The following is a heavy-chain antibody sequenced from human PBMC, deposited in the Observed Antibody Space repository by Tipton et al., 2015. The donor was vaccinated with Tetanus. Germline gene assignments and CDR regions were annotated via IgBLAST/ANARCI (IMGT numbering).Heavy chain of an antibody. D-gene: IGHD6-19*01. Sequence: SLRLSCAVSGGSISSSNWWSWVRQSPGKGLERIGEIHLSGSTSYNPSLKSRVSMSVDKSKNQFSLKLNSVTAADSAIYYCARGPKHWLTAGQVYWGQGTLVTVSS. V-gene: IGHV4-4*02. J-gene: IGHJ4*02. CDR3: ARGPKHWLTAGQVY. CDR1: GGSISSSNW. CDR2: IHLSGST.